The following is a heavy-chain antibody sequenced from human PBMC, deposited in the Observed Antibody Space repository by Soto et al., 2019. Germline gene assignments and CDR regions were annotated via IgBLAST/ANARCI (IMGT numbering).Heavy chain of an antibody. CDR3: ARISTYYDFWSGYYRGFYYYGMDV. CDR1: GYSFTSXW. Sequence: LXIXCKGSGYSFTSXWIGWVRQMPGKGLEWMGIIYPGDSDTRYSPSFQGQVTISSDKSISTAYLQWSSMKASDTAMYYCARISTYYDFWSGYYRGFYYYGMDVWGQGTTVTVSS. CDR2: IYPGDSDT. V-gene: IGHV5-51*01. D-gene: IGHD3-3*01. J-gene: IGHJ6*02.